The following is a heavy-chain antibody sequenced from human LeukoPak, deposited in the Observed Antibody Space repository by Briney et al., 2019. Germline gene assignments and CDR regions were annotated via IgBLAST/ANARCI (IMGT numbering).Heavy chain of an antibody. V-gene: IGHV4-59*01. CDR3: ARESYGYFDY. Sequence: SETLSLTCTVSGGSISSYYWSWIRQPPGKGLEWIGYIYYSGSTNYNPSLKSRVTTSVDTSKNQFSLKLSSVTAADTAVYYCARESYGYFDYWGQGTLVTVSS. J-gene: IGHJ4*02. D-gene: IGHD5-18*01. CDR1: GGSISSYY. CDR2: IYYSGST.